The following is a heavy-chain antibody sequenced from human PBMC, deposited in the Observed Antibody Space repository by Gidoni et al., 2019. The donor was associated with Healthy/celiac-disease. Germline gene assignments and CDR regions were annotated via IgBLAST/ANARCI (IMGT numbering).Heavy chain of an antibody. CDR2: MNPNSGNT. CDR1: GYTFTSYD. V-gene: IGHV1-8*01. Sequence: VQSGAEVKKPGASVKVSCKASGYTFTSYDINWVRQATGQGLEWMGWMNPNSGNTGYAQKFQGRVTMTRHTYISTAYMELSSLRSEDTAVYYCARAGEGYTAMVYYYYYYGMDVWGQGTTVTVSS. D-gene: IGHD5-18*01. J-gene: IGHJ6*02. CDR3: ARAGEGYTAMVYYYYYYGMDV.